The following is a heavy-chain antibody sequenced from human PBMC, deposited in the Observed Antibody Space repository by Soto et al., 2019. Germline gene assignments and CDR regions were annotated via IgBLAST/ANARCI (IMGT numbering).Heavy chain of an antibody. CDR2: TYYRSKWYN. CDR3: ARSELPHYYYYYYMDV. V-gene: IGHV6-1*01. Sequence: PSQTLSLTCAISGDSVSSNSAAWNWIRRSPSRGLEWLGRTYYRSKWYNDYAVSVKSRITINPDTSKNQFSLQLNSVTPEDTAVYYCARSELPHYYYYYYMDVWGKGTTVTVSS. D-gene: IGHD1-1*01. CDR1: GDSVSSNSAA. J-gene: IGHJ6*03.